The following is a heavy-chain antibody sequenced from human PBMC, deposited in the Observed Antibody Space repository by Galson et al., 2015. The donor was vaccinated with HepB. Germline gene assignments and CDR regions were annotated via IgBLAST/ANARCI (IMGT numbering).Heavy chain of an antibody. V-gene: IGHV2-5*02. Sequence: PALVKPTQTLTLTCTFSGFSLSTSGVGVGWIRQPPGKALEWLALIYWDDDKRYSPSLKSRLTITKDTSKNQVVLTMTNMDPVDTATYYCAHSMVAAAGGAEYFQHWGQGTLVTVSS. J-gene: IGHJ1*01. CDR3: AHSMVAAAGGAEYFQH. CDR1: GFSLSTSGVG. CDR2: IYWDDDK. D-gene: IGHD6-13*01.